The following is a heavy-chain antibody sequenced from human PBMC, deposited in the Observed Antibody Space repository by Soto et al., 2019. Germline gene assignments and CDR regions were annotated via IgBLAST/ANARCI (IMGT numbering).Heavy chain of an antibody. CDR3: ARARQTYGSGSYYDY. CDR1: GGSISSSSYY. J-gene: IGHJ4*02. CDR2: IYYSGST. Sequence: SETLSLTCTVSGGSISSSSYYWGWIRQPPGKGLEWIGSIYYSGSTYYNPSLKSRVTISVDTSKNQFSLKLSSVTAADTAVYYCARARQTYGSGSYYDYWGQGTLVTVSS. D-gene: IGHD3-10*01. V-gene: IGHV4-39*07.